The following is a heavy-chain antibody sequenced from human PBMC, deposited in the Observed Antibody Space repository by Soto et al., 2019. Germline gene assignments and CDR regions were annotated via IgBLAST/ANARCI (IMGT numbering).Heavy chain of an antibody. CDR2: IYYSGST. CDR3: ARRYGGTFDY. D-gene: IGHD2-15*01. V-gene: IGHV4-59*08. J-gene: IGHJ4*02. Sequence: QVQLQESGPGLVKPSETLSLTCTVSGGSISSYYWSWIRHPPGKGLEWIGYIYYSGSTNYNPSLKSLVTISVDTSKNQFSLKLNSVTAADTAVYYCARRYGGTFDYWGQGTLVTVSS. CDR1: GGSISSYY.